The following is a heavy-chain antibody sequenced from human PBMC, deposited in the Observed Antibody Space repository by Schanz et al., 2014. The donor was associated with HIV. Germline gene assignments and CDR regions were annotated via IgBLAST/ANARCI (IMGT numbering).Heavy chain of an antibody. CDR1: GYSLTKSG. CDR2: VIPAFGTA. Sequence: QVQLVQSGPEVKKPGASVKVSCKASGYSLTKSGFTWVRQAPGQGLEWVGGVIPAFGTANYAQKFRGRATITADESTSTAYMELSSLRSEDTAVYYCARDSPVAAGTLDYWGQGTLVTVSS. CDR3: ARDSPVAAGTLDY. V-gene: IGHV1-69*01. J-gene: IGHJ4*02. D-gene: IGHD6-13*01.